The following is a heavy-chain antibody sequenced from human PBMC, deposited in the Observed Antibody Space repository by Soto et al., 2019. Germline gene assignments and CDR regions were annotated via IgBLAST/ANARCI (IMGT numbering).Heavy chain of an antibody. V-gene: IGHV4-59*12. Sequence: SETLSLTCTVSGGSMISYYWSWIRQPPGKGLEWIGYIYSSGVTYYDPSLKSRVTMSVDMSKNQFSLRLSSVTAADTAVYYCARGGIAAAAPPDYWGQGTLVTVSS. D-gene: IGHD6-13*01. CDR1: GGSMISYY. J-gene: IGHJ4*02. CDR3: ARGGIAAAAPPDY. CDR2: IYSSGVT.